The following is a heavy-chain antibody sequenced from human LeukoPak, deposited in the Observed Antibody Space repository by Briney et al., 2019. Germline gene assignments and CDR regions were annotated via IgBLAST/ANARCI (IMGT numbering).Heavy chain of an antibody. V-gene: IGHV4-4*07. CDR2: IYTSGST. Sequence: SETLSLTCTVSGGSISSYYWIWIRQPAGKGLEWIGRIYTSGSTNYNPSLKSRVTMSVDTSKNQFSLKLSSVTAADTAVYYCARDLTVVVPAAIDNDAFDIWGQGTMVTVSS. CDR1: GGSISSYY. D-gene: IGHD2-2*01. CDR3: ARDLTVVVPAAIDNDAFDI. J-gene: IGHJ3*02.